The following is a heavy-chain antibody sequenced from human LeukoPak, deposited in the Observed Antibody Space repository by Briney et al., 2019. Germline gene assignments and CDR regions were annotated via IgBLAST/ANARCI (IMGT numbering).Heavy chain of an antibody. CDR2: IIPIFGTA. CDR3: ARVGYYYDSKGPGGYYYYYMNV. V-gene: IGHV1-69*05. D-gene: IGHD3-22*01. J-gene: IGHJ6*03. CDR1: GGTFSSYA. Sequence: SVKVYCKASGGTFSSYAISWVRQAPGQGLEWMRGIIPIFGTANYAQKLQGRVTITTDESTSTAYMGLSSLRSEDTAVYYCARVGYYYDSKGPGGYYYYYMNVWGKGTTVTVSS.